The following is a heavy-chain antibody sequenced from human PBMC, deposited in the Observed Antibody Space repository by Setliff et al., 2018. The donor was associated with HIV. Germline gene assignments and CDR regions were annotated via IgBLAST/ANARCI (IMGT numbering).Heavy chain of an antibody. D-gene: IGHD6-13*01. V-gene: IGHV4-61*02. J-gene: IGHJ6*03. Sequence: SETLSLTCTVSGGSISSGSYYWSWIRQPAGKGLEWIGRIHTSDTTRYNPSLQSRVAMSVDTSKNQFSLKLTSVSAADTAVYYCARGVAAAGMLMDVWGKGTTVTVS. CDR3: ARGVAAAGMLMDV. CDR1: GGSISSGSYY. CDR2: IHTSDTT.